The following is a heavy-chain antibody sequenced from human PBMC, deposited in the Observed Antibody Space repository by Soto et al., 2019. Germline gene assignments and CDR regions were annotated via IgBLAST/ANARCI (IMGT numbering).Heavy chain of an antibody. J-gene: IGHJ4*02. CDR1: GYVITSGYY. D-gene: IGHD5-12*01. V-gene: IGHV4-38-2*01. CDR3: ARYFHTYSGPPI. CDR2: VDHSGST. Sequence: SETLSLTCVVSGYVITSGYYWGWIRQPPGKGVEWIGTVDHSGSTYYDPSLQGRVTISIDASKNQFSLKLTSVTAADTAIYYCARYFHTYSGPPIWGQGTLVTVSS.